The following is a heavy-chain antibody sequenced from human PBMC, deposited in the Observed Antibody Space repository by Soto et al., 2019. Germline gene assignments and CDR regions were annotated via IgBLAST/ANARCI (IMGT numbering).Heavy chain of an antibody. CDR2: IDPSDSYT. CDR1: GYTFTTYW. V-gene: IGHV5-10-1*01. CDR3: ACPRQDYGGRAYDY. D-gene: IGHD2-21*01. Sequence: PGESLKISCQGSGYTFTTYWITWVRQMPGRGLEWMGRIDPSDSYTNYSPSFQGHVTISADKSTNTDYLEWRSLKASDSAIYYCACPRQDYGGRAYDYWGQGTLVTVSS. J-gene: IGHJ4*02.